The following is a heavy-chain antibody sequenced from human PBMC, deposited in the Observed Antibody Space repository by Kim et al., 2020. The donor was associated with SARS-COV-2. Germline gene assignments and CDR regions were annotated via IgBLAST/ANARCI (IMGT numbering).Heavy chain of an antibody. D-gene: IGHD4-4*01. CDR2: ISYDGSNK. CDR3: ANSNPIYYYGMDV. J-gene: IGHJ6*02. CDR1: GFTFSSYA. Sequence: GGSLRLSCAASGFTFSSYAMHWVRQAPGKGLEWVAVISYDGSNKYYADSVKGRFTISRDNSKNTLYLQMNSLRAEDTAVYYCANSNPIYYYGMDVWGQGTTVTVSS. V-gene: IGHV3-30-3*01.